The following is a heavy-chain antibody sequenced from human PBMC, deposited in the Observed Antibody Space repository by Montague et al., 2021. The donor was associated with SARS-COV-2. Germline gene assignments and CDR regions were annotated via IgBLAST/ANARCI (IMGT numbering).Heavy chain of an antibody. CDR1: GASVTTGHYY. V-gene: IGHV4-61*02. J-gene: IGHJ6*02. CDR2: VYPSGNT. Sequence: TLSLTCTVSGASVTTGHYYWSWIRQPAGKGLEWIGRVYPSGNTNYNPSLRSRVSISVDMSKNQISLKLSSVTAADTAVYYCARVRGAALYFGEVGYYGMVVWGQGTTATVSS. CDR3: ARVRGAALYFGEVGYYGMVV. D-gene: IGHD3-10*01.